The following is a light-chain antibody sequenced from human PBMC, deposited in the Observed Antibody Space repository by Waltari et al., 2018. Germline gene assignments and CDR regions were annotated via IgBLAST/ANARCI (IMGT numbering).Light chain of an antibody. Sequence: EILMTQSPATLSLSPGERATPSCRASQSVNGDLDWYPQKPAQAPRLLFYGASTRDPGVPGRFSASGSGTDFTLTISSLRSEDFAVYYCQQYDKWPPITFGQGTRLEI. J-gene: IGKJ5*01. V-gene: IGKV3-15*01. CDR1: QSVNGD. CDR3: QQYDKWPPIT. CDR2: GAS.